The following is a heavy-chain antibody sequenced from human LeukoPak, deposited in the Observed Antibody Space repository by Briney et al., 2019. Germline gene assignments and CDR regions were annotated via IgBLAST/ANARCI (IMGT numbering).Heavy chain of an antibody. Sequence: GASVKVSCKASGYTFTGYYMHWVRQAPGQGLEWMGWINPNSGGTNYAQKFQGWVTMTRDTSISTAYMELSRLRSDDTAVYYCARGGSICSGGSCYLYPPRRHYGMDAWGQGTTVTVSS. J-gene: IGHJ6*02. CDR2: INPNSGGT. CDR1: GYTFTGYY. CDR3: ARGGSICSGGSCYLYPPRRHYGMDA. D-gene: IGHD2-15*01. V-gene: IGHV1-2*04.